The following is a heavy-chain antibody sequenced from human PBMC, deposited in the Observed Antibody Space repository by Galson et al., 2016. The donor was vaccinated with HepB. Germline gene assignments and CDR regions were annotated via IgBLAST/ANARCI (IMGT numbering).Heavy chain of an antibody. CDR3: ARGIAASGLHYNYYGMDV. J-gene: IGHJ6*02. CDR1: GFSFSIYG. V-gene: IGHV3-30*03. Sequence: SLRLSCAASGFSFSIYGMHWVRQAPGKGLEWAAVISYDGSNKYYADSVKGRFTISRDNSKNTLYLQMNSLKAEDTAVYYCARGIAASGLHYNYYGMDVWGQGTTVTVSS. D-gene: IGHD6-13*01. CDR2: ISYDGSNK.